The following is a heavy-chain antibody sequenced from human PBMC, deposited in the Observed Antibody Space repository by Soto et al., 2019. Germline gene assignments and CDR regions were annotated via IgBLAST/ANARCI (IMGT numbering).Heavy chain of an antibody. Sequence: QVQLVQSGAEVKKPGASVKVSCKASGYTFTSYSMHWLRQAPGQGLEWMAIINPSDGSTNYAQQVQGRVTVTRNTTTSTVHSEVSSLRADDPAVYYCGRMWRGGDFDYWGQGTLVTVSS. D-gene: IGHD2-21*01. CDR3: GRMWRGGDFDY. CDR2: INPSDGST. CDR1: GYTFTSYS. V-gene: IGHV1-46*03. J-gene: IGHJ4*02.